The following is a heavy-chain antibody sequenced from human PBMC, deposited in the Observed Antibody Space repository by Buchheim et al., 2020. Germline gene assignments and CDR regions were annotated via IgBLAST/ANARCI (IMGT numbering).Heavy chain of an antibody. CDR1: GFIFSSYE. V-gene: IGHV3-48*03. CDR2: ISSSGSTI. Sequence: EVQLVEYGGGLVQPGGSLRLSCAASGFIFSSYEMIWVRQAPGQGLEWVSYISSSGSTIYYADSVKGRFSISRDNAKNSLYLQMNSLRAEDTAVYYCARESVSGYSEAYFDYWGQGTL. D-gene: IGHD3-22*01. CDR3: ARESVSGYSEAYFDY. J-gene: IGHJ4*02.